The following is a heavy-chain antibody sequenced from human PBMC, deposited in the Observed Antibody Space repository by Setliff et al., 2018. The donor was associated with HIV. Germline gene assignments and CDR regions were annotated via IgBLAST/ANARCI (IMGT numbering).Heavy chain of an antibody. V-gene: IGHV4-39*01. CDR3: ARRHTAFDP. J-gene: IGHJ5*02. CDR2: FYYNGNT. CDR1: GGSLTSKNYY. Sequence: PSETLSLTCSVSGGSLTSKNYYWGWIRQTPEKGLEWIGDFYYNGNTFYNPSLESRVMISVDTSKNQFSLKLTSVSAADTAMYYCARRHTAFDPWGQGTLVTVSS. D-gene: IGHD5-18*01.